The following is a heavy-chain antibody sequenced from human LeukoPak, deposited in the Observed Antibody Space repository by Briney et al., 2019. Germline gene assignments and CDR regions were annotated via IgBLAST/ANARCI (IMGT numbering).Heavy chain of an antibody. CDR2: INYSGTT. V-gene: IGHV4-39*01. J-gene: IGHJ4*02. CDR1: GGAITNDNFY. CDR3: ARLFDS. Sequence: SETLSLTCTVSGGAITNDNFYWGWVRQPPGKGLEWVVSINYSGTTYYNPSLRSRLSISVDTSRTQFFLTFNSVTAADTAVYYCARLFDSWGRAILVTVSS.